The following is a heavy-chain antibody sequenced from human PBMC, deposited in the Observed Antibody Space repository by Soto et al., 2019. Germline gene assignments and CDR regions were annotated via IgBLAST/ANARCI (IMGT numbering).Heavy chain of an antibody. CDR3: ARVGNTYYDILTGYYKGYYYYYMDV. J-gene: IGHJ6*03. CDR1: GFTFSDYY. V-gene: IGHV3-11*01. Sequence: GGSLRLSCAASGFTFSDYYMSWIRQAPGKGLEWVSYISSSGSTIYYADSVKGRFTISRDNAKNSLYLQMNSLRAEDTAVYYCARVGNTYYDILTGYYKGYYYYYMDVWGKGTTVTVSS. D-gene: IGHD3-9*01. CDR2: ISSSGSTI.